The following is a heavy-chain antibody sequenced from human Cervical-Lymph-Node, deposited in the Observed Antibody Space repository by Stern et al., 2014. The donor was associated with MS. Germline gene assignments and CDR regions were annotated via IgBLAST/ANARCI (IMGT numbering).Heavy chain of an antibody. V-gene: IGHV3-73*01. D-gene: IGHD3-22*01. CDR1: GFTFSDSA. J-gene: IGHJ4*02. CDR2: IRGQANNYAT. Sequence: VQLVQSGGGLVQPGGSLRLSCAASGFTFSDSAIHWVRQASGTGLQWVGRIRGQANNYATAYDASVKGRFTVSRDDSTNTAYLQMSSLEIEDTAVYFCTRGGDHYYDSSGYFDNWGQGTLVTVSS. CDR3: TRGGDHYYDSSGYFDN.